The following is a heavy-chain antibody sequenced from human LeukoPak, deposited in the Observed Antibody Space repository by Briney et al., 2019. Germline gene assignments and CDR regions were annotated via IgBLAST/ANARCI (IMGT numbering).Heavy chain of an antibody. Sequence: GGSLRLSCAASGFTFSSYSMNWVRQAPGKGLEWVSSISSSSSYIYYADSVKGRFTISRDNAKNSLYLQINSLRAEDTAVYYCAKEHSSGYLDYWGQGTLVTVSS. CDR1: GFTFSSYS. V-gene: IGHV3-21*01. CDR3: AKEHSSGYLDY. J-gene: IGHJ4*02. D-gene: IGHD3-22*01. CDR2: ISSSSSYI.